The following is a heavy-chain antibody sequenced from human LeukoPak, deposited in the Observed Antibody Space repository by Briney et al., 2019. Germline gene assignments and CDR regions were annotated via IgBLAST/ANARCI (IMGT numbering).Heavy chain of an antibody. D-gene: IGHD6-6*01. CDR1: GFTFSNYW. V-gene: IGHV3-7*01. CDR2: IKQDGSVK. Sequence: PGGSLRLSCAASGFTFSNYWMSWVRQAPGKGLEWVTNIKQDGSVKYYVDSLTGRFTISRDNAKNSLYLQVNSLRAEDTAVYYCARIGYSSSSFDYWGQGTLVIVSS. J-gene: IGHJ4*02. CDR3: ARIGYSSSSFDY.